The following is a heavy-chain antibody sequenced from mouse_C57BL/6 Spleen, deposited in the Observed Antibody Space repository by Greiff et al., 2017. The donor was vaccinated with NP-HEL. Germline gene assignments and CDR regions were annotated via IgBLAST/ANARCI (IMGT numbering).Heavy chain of an antibody. Sequence: EVKLMESGAELVRPGASVKLSCTASGFNIKDYYMHWVKQRPEQGLEWIGRIDPEDGDTEYAPKFQGKATMTADTSSNTAYLQLSSLTSEDTAVYYCTTYYGNYHYWYFDVWGTGTTVTVSS. CDR1: GFNIKDYY. CDR2: IDPEDGDT. J-gene: IGHJ1*03. V-gene: IGHV14-1*01. D-gene: IGHD2-1*01. CDR3: TTYYGNYHYWYFDV.